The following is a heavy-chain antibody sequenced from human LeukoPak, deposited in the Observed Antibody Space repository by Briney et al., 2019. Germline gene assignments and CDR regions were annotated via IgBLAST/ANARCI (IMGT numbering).Heavy chain of an antibody. CDR3: AKDRDYDFWSGYFDY. D-gene: IGHD3-3*01. J-gene: IGHJ4*02. V-gene: IGHV3-9*01. CDR1: GFTFDDYA. CDR2: ISWNSGSI. Sequence: GGSLRLSCAASGFTFDDYAMHWVRHAPGKGLEWVSGISWNSGSIGYADSVKGRFTISRDNAKNSLYLQMNSLRAEDTALYYCAKDRDYDFWSGYFDYWGQGTLVTVSS.